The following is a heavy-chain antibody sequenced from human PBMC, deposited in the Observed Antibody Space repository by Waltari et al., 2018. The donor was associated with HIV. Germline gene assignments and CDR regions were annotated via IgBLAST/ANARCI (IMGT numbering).Heavy chain of an antibody. CDR3: ARDKAPYSSSSAVDY. V-gene: IGHV3-33*01. CDR1: GFIFGSYG. CDR2: INYDGSNK. D-gene: IGHD6-6*01. J-gene: IGHJ4*02. Sequence: VQLMESGGGVVQPGKSLRLSCATSGFIFGSYGIHWVRQAPGKGLEWVAVINYDGSNKFYAESVKGRFLISRDNSKNTLFLQMNSLRDEDTGLYYCARDKAPYSSSSAVDYWGQGTLVTVS.